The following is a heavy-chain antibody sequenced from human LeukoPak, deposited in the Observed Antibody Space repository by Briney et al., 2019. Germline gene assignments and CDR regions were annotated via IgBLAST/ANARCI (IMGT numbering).Heavy chain of an antibody. D-gene: IGHD3-22*01. J-gene: IGHJ4*02. CDR3: ARDQAVDYYDSSGYSGVIDY. Sequence: ASVTVSFKASGYTFTSYGISWVRQAPGQGLEWMGWISAYNGNTNYAQKLQGRVTMTTDTSTSTAYMELRSLRSDDTAVYYCARDQAVDYYDSSGYSGVIDYWGQGTLVTVSS. CDR1: GYTFTSYG. V-gene: IGHV1-18*01. CDR2: ISAYNGNT.